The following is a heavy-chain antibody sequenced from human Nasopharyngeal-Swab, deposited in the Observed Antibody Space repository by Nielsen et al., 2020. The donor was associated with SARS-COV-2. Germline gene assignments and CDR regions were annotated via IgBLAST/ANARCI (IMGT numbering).Heavy chain of an antibody. CDR2: ISSSSSYI. J-gene: IGHJ6*02. V-gene: IGHV3-21*04. Sequence: WIRQPPGKGLEWVSSISSSSSYIYYADSVKGRFTISRDNAKNSLYLQMNSLRAEDTAVYYCARVWGDIVVVPAAILADYYGMDVWGQGTTVTVSS. D-gene: IGHD2-2*01. CDR3: ARVWGDIVVVPAAILADYYGMDV.